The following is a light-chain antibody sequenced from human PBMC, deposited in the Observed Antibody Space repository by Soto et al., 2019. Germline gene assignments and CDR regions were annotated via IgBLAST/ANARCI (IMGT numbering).Light chain of an antibody. CDR3: QQYNSYSSWT. Sequence: EFVLTQSPGTLSLSPGERATLSCRASQTVRNNYLAWYQQKPGQAPRLLIYDVSTRATGIPDRFSGGGAGTAFTLPISSLQPDDFAAYDGQQYNSYSSWTFGQGTKVDIK. CDR1: QTVRNNY. J-gene: IGKJ1*01. V-gene: IGKV3-20*01. CDR2: DVS.